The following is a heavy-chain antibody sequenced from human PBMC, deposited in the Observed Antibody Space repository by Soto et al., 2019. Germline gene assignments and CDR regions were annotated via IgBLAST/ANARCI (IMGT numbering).Heavy chain of an antibody. J-gene: IGHJ6*02. CDR2: TRNQAKRDTT. CDR3: ARGATATKNYYYGLDV. V-gene: IGHV3-72*01. Sequence: EVHLVESGGGLVQPGGSLRLSCAASGFTFSDHYMDWVRQAPGKGLEWVGRTRNQAKRDTTEYAASVKGRFTISRDDSKSSLFLQMTSLKAEDTAVYYCARGATATKNYYYGLDVWGQGTTVTVSS. CDR1: GFTFSDHY. D-gene: IGHD4-17*01.